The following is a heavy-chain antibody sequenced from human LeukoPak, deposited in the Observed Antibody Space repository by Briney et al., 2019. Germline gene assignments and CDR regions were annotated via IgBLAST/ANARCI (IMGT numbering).Heavy chain of an antibody. J-gene: IGHJ6*02. Sequence: GGSLRLSCAAFGFTFNRYNMNWVRETPGKGLEWVSYISTGSSFIYYAGSVKGRFTISRDNAKSSLFLQMNSLRAEDTAVYYCARGPLMDVWGQGTTVTVSS. V-gene: IGHV3-21*01. CDR1: GFTFNRYN. CDR2: ISTGSSFI. CDR3: ARGPLMDV.